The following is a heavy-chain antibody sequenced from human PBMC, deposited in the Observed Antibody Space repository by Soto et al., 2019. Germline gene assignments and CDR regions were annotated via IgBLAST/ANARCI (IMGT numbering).Heavy chain of an antibody. J-gene: IGHJ6*02. Sequence: QVQLQESGPGLVKPSGTLSLTCAVSGGSISSSNWWSWVRQPPGKGLEWIGEIYHSGSTNYNPSLKSRVTXXVXKXXNQFSLKLSSVTAADTAVYYCARYGDYYYYYGMDVWGQGTTVTVSS. CDR3: ARYGDYYYYYGMDV. V-gene: IGHV4-4*02. CDR1: GGSISSSNW. D-gene: IGHD4-17*01. CDR2: IYHSGST.